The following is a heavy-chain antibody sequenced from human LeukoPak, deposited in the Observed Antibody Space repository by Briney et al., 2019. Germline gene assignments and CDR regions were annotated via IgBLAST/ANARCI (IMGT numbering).Heavy chain of an antibody. CDR3: TKDPNGDYVGAFDP. Sequence: GGSLRLSCAASGFTFSSFAMTWVRQAPGKGLEWVSSITGNHGATYNIDSVEGRFTISRDNSQNTLYLQMNSLRAEDTAVYYCTKDPNGDYVGAFDPWGQGTLVTVSS. V-gene: IGHV3-23*01. CDR2: ITGNHGAT. CDR1: GFTFSSFA. J-gene: IGHJ5*02. D-gene: IGHD4-17*01.